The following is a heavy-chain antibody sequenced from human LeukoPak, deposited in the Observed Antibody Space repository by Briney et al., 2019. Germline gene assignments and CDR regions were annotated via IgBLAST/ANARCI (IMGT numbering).Heavy chain of an antibody. J-gene: IGHJ4*02. Sequence: PSETLSLTCTVSGGSISSSSYYWGWIRQPPGKGLEWIGSIYYSGSTYYNPSLKSRVTISVDTSKNQFSLKLTSVTAADTAIYYCATLAYDNSGSYYFDSWGQGTQVTVSS. CDR1: GGSISSSSYY. CDR3: ATLAYDNSGSYYFDS. D-gene: IGHD3-10*01. CDR2: IYYSGST. V-gene: IGHV4-39*01.